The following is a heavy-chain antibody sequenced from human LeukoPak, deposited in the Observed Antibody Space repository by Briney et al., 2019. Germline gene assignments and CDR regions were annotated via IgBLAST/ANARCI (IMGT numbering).Heavy chain of an antibody. CDR3: ARGRPHGNDY. J-gene: IGHJ4*02. CDR1: GLTFSSHW. CDR2: ITNDGSST. D-gene: IGHD4-23*01. Sequence: GSLRLSCAASGLTFSSHWMHWVRQAPGKGLVWVSRITNDGSSTTYADSVKGRFTISRDNSKNTPYLQMNSLRVEDTAVYYCARGRPHGNDYWGQGTLVTVSS. V-gene: IGHV3-74*01.